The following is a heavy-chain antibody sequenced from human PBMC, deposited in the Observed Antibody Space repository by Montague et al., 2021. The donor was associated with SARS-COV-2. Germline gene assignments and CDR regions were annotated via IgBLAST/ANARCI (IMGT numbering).Heavy chain of an antibody. Sequence: SETLSLTCAVYGGSFSGYYWTWIRQSPRKGLEWIGEINHSGSTNYNPSLKSRVTISVDTSKNQFSLKFRSVTAADAAVYYCARGERRKVRWGPGRGSEIDTYFALDVWGQGTTVIISS. CDR1: GGSFSGYY. J-gene: IGHJ6*01. CDR2: INHSGST. CDR3: ARGERRKVRWGPGRGSEIDTYFALDV. D-gene: IGHD2-15*01. V-gene: IGHV4-34*01.